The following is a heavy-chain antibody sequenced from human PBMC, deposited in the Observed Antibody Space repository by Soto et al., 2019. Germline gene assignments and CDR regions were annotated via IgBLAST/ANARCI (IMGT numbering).Heavy chain of an antibody. Sequence: QVQLVESGGGVVQPGRSLRLSCAASGFTFSSYGMHWVRQAPGKGLEWVAVIWYDGSNKYYADSVKGRFTISRDNSKNPLDLEMNSRRAEDTAVYYCARDPKGYCSGGSCWGGDYWGQGTLVTVSS. J-gene: IGHJ4*02. CDR3: ARDPKGYCSGGSCWGGDY. CDR1: GFTFSSYG. V-gene: IGHV3-33*01. D-gene: IGHD2-15*01. CDR2: IWYDGSNK.